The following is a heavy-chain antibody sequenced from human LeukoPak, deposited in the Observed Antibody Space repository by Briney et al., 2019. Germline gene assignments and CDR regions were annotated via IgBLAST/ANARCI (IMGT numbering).Heavy chain of an antibody. CDR1: GYSFTSYW. CDR3: ARRGYYYDSSGYWYYFDY. D-gene: IGHD3-22*01. CDR2: IYPGDSDT. V-gene: IGHV5-51*01. J-gene: IGHJ4*02. Sequence: GESLKISCKGSGYSFTSYWIGWVRQMPGKGLEWMGIIYPGDSDTRYSPSFQGQVTISADKSISTAYLRWSSLKASDTAMYYCARRGYYYDSSGYWYYFDYWGQGTLVTVSS.